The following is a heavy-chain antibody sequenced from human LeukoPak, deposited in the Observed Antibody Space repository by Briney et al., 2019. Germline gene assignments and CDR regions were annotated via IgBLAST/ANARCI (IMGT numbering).Heavy chain of an antibody. V-gene: IGHV4-59*08. CDR3: ARRRPDAFDI. CDR1: GGSISSYY. J-gene: IGHJ3*02. CDR2: IYYSGST. Sequence: PSGTLCLTCTVSGGSISSYYWSWVRQPPGKGLEWIGDIYYSGSTNYNPSLKSRVTISVDTSKNQFSLKLSSVTAADTAVYYCARRRPDAFDIWGKGTMVTVSS.